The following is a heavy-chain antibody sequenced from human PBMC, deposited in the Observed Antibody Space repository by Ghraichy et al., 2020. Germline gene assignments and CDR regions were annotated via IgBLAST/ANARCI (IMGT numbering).Heavy chain of an antibody. CDR1: GFSFSDYT. D-gene: IGHD3-16*01. J-gene: IGHJ4*02. CDR3: ARLIPRLNVRYFDY. Sequence: GGSLRLSCAASGFSFSDYTLGWVRQAPGKGLEWLSYISFSGRTVYYADSVKGRFTISRDNAKNSLNLQLNSLSADDTAEYFCARLIPRLNVRYFDYWGQGTRVTVSS. V-gene: IGHV3-11*01. CDR2: ISFSGRTV.